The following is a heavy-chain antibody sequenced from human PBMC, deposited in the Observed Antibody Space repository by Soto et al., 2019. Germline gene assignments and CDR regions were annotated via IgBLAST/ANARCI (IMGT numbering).Heavy chain of an antibody. CDR3: ARDVPTVTTGGPDY. J-gene: IGHJ4*02. D-gene: IGHD4-17*01. CDR2: ISAYNGNT. Sequence: QVQLVQSGVEVEKPGSSVKVSCKASGYTFTSYGVSWVRQAPGQGLEWMGWISAYNGNTNYAQKFQGRVTMTTDTSTSTAYMELRSLRSDDTAVYYCARDVPTVTTGGPDYWGQGTLVTLSS. V-gene: IGHV1-18*01. CDR1: GYTFTSYG.